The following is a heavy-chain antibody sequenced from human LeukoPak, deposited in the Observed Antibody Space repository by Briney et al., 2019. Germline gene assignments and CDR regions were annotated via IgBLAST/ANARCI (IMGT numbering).Heavy chain of an antibody. CDR2: INAGNGNT. D-gene: IGHD1-26*01. Sequence: ASVKVSCKASGYTFTSYAMHWVRQAPGQRLEWMGWINAGNGNTKYSQKFQGRVTITRDTSASTAYMELSSLRSEDTAVYYCARDDSGSYYRNTFDYWGQGTLVTVSS. CDR3: ARDDSGSYYRNTFDY. J-gene: IGHJ4*02. CDR1: GYTFTSYA. V-gene: IGHV1-3*01.